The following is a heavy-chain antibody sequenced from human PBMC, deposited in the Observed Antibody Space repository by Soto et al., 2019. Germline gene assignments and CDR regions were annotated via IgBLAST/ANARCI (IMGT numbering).Heavy chain of an antibody. J-gene: IGHJ3*02. D-gene: IGHD2-15*01. Sequence: PGGSLRLSCAASGFTFSSYSMNWVRQAPGKGLEWVSSISSSSSYIYYADSVKGRFTISRDNAKNSLYLQMNSLRAEDTAVYYCARAKVVVAAAHAFDIWGQGTMVTVSS. CDR3: ARAKVVVAAAHAFDI. CDR2: ISSSSSYI. V-gene: IGHV3-21*01. CDR1: GFTFSSYS.